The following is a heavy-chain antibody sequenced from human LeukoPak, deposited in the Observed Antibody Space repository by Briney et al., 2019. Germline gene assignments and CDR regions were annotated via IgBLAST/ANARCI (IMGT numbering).Heavy chain of an antibody. V-gene: IGHV6-1*01. J-gene: IGHJ6*02. CDR1: GDSVSSNSAT. D-gene: IGHD6-13*01. CDR3: ARRKAATFGMDV. Sequence: SQTLSLTCAISGDSVSSNSATWNWIRQSPSRGLEWLGRTYYRSKWYNDYAVSMKSRITINPDTSKNQFSVQLNSVTPEDTAVYYCARRKAATFGMDVWGQGTTVTVSS. CDR2: TYYRSKWYN.